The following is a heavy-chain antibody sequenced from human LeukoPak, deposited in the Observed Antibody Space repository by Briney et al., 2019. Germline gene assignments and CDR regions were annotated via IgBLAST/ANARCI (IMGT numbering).Heavy chain of an antibody. V-gene: IGHV3-23*01. CDR1: GFTFSTYA. CDR3: AKRGIAVAGTWYFDL. D-gene: IGHD6-13*01. Sequence: GGSLRLSCAASGFTFSTYAMNWVRQAVGKGLEWVSSVRGSGDSTFYADSVKGRFTISRDNSKNTVYLQMNSLRAEDTAVYYCAKRGIAVAGTWYFDLWGRGTLVTVSS. J-gene: IGHJ2*01. CDR2: VRGSGDST.